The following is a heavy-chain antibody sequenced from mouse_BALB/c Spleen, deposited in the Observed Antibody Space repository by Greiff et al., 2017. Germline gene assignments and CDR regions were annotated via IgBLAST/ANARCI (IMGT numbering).Heavy chain of an antibody. J-gene: IGHJ2*01. CDR2: IYPGNGDT. CDR1: GYTFTSYN. D-gene: IGHD1-1*01. CDR3: ARERVLQPYFDY. Sequence: QVQLQQPGAELVKPGASVKMSCKASGYTFTSYNMHWVKQTPGQGLEWIGAIYPGNGDTSYSQKFKGKATLTADKSSSTAYMQLSSLTSEDSAVYYCARERVLQPYFDYWGQGTTLTVSS. V-gene: IGHV1-12*01.